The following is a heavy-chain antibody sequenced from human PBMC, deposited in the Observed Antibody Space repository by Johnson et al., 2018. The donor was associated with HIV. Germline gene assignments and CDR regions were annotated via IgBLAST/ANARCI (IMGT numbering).Heavy chain of an antibody. D-gene: IGHD4-17*01. J-gene: IGHJ3*02. CDR2: ISSSGSII. CDR1: GFTVSSNY. CDR3: ARAAVTLRAFDI. V-gene: IGHV3-11*04. Sequence: QVKLVESGGGLVQPGGSLRLSCAASGFTVSSNYMSWVRQAPGKGLEWVSDISSSGSIIYQAESVKGRFTISRDNAKNSLYLQMNSLRAEDTAVYYCARAAVTLRAFDIWGQGTMVTVSS.